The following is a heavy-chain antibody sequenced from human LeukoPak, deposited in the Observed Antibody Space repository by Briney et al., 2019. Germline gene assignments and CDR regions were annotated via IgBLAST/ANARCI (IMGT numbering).Heavy chain of an antibody. CDR3: VRGPYGASISKWFDP. V-gene: IGHV4-59*01. J-gene: IGHJ5*02. Sequence: SETLSLTCTVSDDSITMYYWTWIRQPPGKGLEWIGYVDHTGSTKFNPSLNGRVSISRDTSNNFFSLQLRSMTTADTAVYYCVRGPYGASISKWFDPWGQGTQVIVSP. CDR2: VDHTGST. CDR1: DDSITMYY. D-gene: IGHD4/OR15-4a*01.